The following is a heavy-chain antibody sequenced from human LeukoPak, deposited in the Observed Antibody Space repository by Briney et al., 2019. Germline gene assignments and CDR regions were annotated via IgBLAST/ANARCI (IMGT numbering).Heavy chain of an antibody. D-gene: IGHD4/OR15-4a*01. CDR2: IVVGSGNT. CDR3: AADCYGAPYYYGMDV. CDR1: GFTFTSSA. V-gene: IGHV1-58*02. J-gene: IGHJ6*02. Sequence: TSVKVSCKASGFTFTSSAMQWVRQARGQRLEWIGWIVVGSGNTNYAQKFQERVTITRDMSTSTAYMELSSLRSEDTAVYYCAADCYGAPYYYGMDVWGQGTTVTASS.